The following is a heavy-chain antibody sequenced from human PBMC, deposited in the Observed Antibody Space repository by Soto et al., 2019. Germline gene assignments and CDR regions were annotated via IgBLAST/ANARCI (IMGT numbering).Heavy chain of an antibody. CDR1: GGSISSYY. D-gene: IGHD6-19*01. Sequence: PSETLSLTCTVSGGSISSYYWSWIRQPPGKGLEWIGYIYYSGSTNYNPSLKSRVTISVDTSKNQFPLKLSSVTAADTAVYYCARQKTVAGQSDYWGQGTLVTVSS. CDR3: ARQKTVAGQSDY. J-gene: IGHJ4*02. CDR2: IYYSGST. V-gene: IGHV4-59*08.